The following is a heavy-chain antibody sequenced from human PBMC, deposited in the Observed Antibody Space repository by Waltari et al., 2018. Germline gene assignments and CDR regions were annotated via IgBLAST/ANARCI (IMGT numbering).Heavy chain of an antibody. CDR1: GYTFTDYS. CDR2: SNPRGGGK. V-gene: IGHV1-46*01. J-gene: IGHJ4*02. Sequence: QVQLVQSGAEVKRPGASVKVSCKTSGYTFTDYSMHWVRQAPGQGLEWMGISNPRGGGKTYTQKFQDRVTMTRDTSTNTVYMELSSLRSEDTAVYYCARTGTTLIWGVAEWGQGTLVTVSS. D-gene: IGHD3-10*01. CDR3: ARTGTTLIWGVAE.